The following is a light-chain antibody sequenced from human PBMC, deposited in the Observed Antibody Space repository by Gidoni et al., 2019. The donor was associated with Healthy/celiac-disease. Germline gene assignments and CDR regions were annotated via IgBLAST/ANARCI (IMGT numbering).Light chain of an antibody. V-gene: IGLV2-14*01. CDR1: SSDVGGYNY. CDR3: SSYTSSSTLL. CDR2: EVS. J-gene: IGLJ1*01. Sequence: QSALPQPASVSGSPGQSITIPCTGTSSDVGGYNYVSWYQQHPGKAPKLMIYEVSTRPSGVPDRFSGSKSGNTASLTISGLQAEDEADYYCSSYTSSSTLLFGTGTKVTVL.